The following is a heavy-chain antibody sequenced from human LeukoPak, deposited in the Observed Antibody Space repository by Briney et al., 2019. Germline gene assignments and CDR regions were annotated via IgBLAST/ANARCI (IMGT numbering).Heavy chain of an antibody. V-gene: IGHV3-7*01. Sequence: GGSLRLSCAASGFTFSTYWMGWVRQSPGKGLEWVANIKQDGSEKHYVDSVKGRFTISRDNTKNTLYLQMNSLRAEDTAVYYCASLFLCYGCSSSSDAFNIWGQGTMVTVSS. CDR3: ASLFLCYGCSSSSDAFNI. CDR2: IKQDGSEK. CDR1: GFTFSTYW. D-gene: IGHD6-6*01. J-gene: IGHJ3*02.